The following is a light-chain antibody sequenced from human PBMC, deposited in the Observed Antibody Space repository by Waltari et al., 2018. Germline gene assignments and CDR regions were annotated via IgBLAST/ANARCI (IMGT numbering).Light chain of an antibody. CDR1: QSVSIY. J-gene: IGKJ4*01. Sequence: EVVLTQSPATLSLSPWEGATLSCRASQSVSIYLVCYQQKPGQAPRLLISDASNRATGIPARFSGGGSGTDFTLTISSLEPEDSAVYYCQQRNTWPTVTFGGGTKVEIK. CDR3: QQRNTWPTVT. V-gene: IGKV3-11*01. CDR2: DAS.